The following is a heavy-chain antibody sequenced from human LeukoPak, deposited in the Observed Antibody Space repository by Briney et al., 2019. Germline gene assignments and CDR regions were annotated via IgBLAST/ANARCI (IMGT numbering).Heavy chain of an antibody. CDR2: ISDRGDNT. V-gene: IGHV3-23*01. D-gene: IGHD3-16*01. CDR3: ARGGELVGSYFDY. CDR1: GFTFSAYG. Sequence: GGSLRLSCAASGFTFSAYGMTWVRQAPGKGLEWVSHISDRGDNTYYADPVQGRFTISRDNSNNTVYLQMDSLSADDTAVYYCARGGELVGSYFDYWGRGSLVTVSS. J-gene: IGHJ4*02.